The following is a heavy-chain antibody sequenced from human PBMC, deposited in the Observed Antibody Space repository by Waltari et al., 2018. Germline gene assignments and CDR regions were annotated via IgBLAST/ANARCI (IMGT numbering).Heavy chain of an antibody. V-gene: IGHV4-34*01. Sequence: QVQLQQWGAGLLKPSETLSLTCAVYGGSFSGYYWPWIRPPPGRGLEWIGEINHDGGTSYNPSLKSRATISVDTSKNQLSLILNSVTAADTAVYYCASRRCSVTNCYMRNGFDPWGQGILVTVSS. J-gene: IGHJ5*02. CDR1: GGSFSGYY. D-gene: IGHD2-2*02. CDR2: INHDGGT. CDR3: ASRRCSVTNCYMRNGFDP.